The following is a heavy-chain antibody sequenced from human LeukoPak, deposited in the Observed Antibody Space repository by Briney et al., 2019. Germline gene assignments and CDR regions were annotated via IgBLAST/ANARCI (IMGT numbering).Heavy chain of an antibody. Sequence: QAPGQVLEWMAWISAYNGNTNYAQKLQGRVTMTTDPSTSTAYMELRSLRSDDTAVYYCAGDPDYWGQGTLVTVSS. V-gene: IGHV1-18*01. CDR3: AGDPDY. CDR2: ISAYNGNT. J-gene: IGHJ4*02.